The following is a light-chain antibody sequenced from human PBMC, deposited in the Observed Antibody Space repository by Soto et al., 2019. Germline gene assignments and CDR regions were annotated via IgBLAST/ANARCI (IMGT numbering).Light chain of an antibody. CDR3: QQYDNFPLT. CDR2: GGS. CDR1: QSIGSY. J-gene: IGKJ4*01. V-gene: IGKV1-39*01. Sequence: DVQMTQSPSSLSASVEDRVTITCRASQSIGSYLNWYQHKPGKAPNLLIHGGSILQSGVPPRFSGGGGGTDFTLTISSLQPEDFATYYCQQYDNFPLTFGGGTKVDIK.